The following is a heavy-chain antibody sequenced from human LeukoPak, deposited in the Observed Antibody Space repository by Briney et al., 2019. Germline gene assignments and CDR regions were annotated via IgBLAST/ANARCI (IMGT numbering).Heavy chain of an antibody. CDR2: VNPASGGT. J-gene: IGHJ4*02. CDR1: GYTFIAYY. CDR3: ARDQMASYYTFDY. D-gene: IGHD5-24*01. Sequence: ASVKVSCKASGYTFIAYYMHWVRQAPGQGLEWMGWVNPASGGTNYAQKFQGRVTMTRDTSITTAYMELTRLGSDDTAVYYCARDQMASYYTFDYWGQGTLVTVSS. V-gene: IGHV1-2*02.